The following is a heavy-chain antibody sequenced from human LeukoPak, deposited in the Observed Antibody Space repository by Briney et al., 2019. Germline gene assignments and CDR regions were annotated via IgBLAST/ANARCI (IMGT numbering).Heavy chain of an antibody. CDR1: GGSIFSTSSY. V-gene: IGHV4-39*01. J-gene: IGHJ4*02. Sequence: SETLSLTCTVSGGSIFSTSSYWGWIRQPPGKGLEWIGSMYYDGTTYHNPSLKSRITISVDTSNSQFSLRLTSVTAADTAVYFCARRSDSGSDDGEDYFDSWGQGTLVTVSS. D-gene: IGHD1-26*01. CDR3: ARRSDSGSDDGEDYFDS. CDR2: MYYDGTT.